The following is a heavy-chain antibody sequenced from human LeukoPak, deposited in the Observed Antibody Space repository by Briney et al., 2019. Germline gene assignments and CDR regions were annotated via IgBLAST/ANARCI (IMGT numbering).Heavy chain of an antibody. J-gene: IGHJ4*02. CDR3: ARCSSGWYIDGEVGFVY. CDR2: IIPIFGTA. V-gene: IGHV1-69*05. D-gene: IGHD6-19*01. CDR1: GGTFSSYA. Sequence: GASVKVSCKASGGTFSSYAISWVRQAPGQGLEWMGGIIPIFGTANYAQKFQGRVTITTDESTSTAYMELSSLRSEDTAVYYCARCSSGWYIDGEVGFVYWGQGTLVTVSS.